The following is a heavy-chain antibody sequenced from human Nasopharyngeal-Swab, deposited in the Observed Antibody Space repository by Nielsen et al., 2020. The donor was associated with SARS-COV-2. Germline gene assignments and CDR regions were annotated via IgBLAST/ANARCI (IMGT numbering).Heavy chain of an antibody. CDR1: GGSTSSSSYY. CDR2: IHFRGST. V-gene: IGHV4-39*07. J-gene: IGHJ6*03. Sequence: WGSLRLSCTVSGGSTSSSSYYWGWIRQPPGKGLEWIGSIHFRGSTYYNPSLKSRVTISVDTSKNQFSLKLSSVTAADTAVYYCARERGRGGIWNYYYYMDVWGKGTTVTVSS. CDR3: ARERGRGGIWNYYYYMDV. D-gene: IGHD3-10*01.